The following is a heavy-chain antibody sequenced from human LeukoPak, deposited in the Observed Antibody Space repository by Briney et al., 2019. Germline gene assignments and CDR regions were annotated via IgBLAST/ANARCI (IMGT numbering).Heavy chain of an antibody. CDR3: ARDFHRRLYDSSAYHPY. D-gene: IGHD3-22*01. V-gene: IGHV3-30*02. J-gene: IGHJ4*02. Sequence: GGSLRLSCAASGFTFSSYGMHWVRQAPGKGLDWVAFIHHDGSNKYYADSVRGRFTISRDNSKNTLYLQMNSLRAEDTAVYYCARDFHRRLYDSSAYHPYWGQGTLVTVSS. CDR1: GFTFSSYG. CDR2: IHHDGSNK.